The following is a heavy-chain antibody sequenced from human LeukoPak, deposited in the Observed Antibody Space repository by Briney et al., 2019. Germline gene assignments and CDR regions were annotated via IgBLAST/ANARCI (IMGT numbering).Heavy chain of an antibody. Sequence: SETLSLTCGVSGGSISGTNWWSWVRQPPGQGLEWIGEISLAGQTNYNPSLNGRVTMSLDKSSNQLSLHLTPVTAADTATYYCSRESGPFCPFGYWGQGTLVVVSS. CDR1: GGSISGTNW. J-gene: IGHJ4*02. CDR2: ISLAGQT. D-gene: IGHD1-26*01. CDR3: SRESGPFCPFGY. V-gene: IGHV4/OR15-8*02.